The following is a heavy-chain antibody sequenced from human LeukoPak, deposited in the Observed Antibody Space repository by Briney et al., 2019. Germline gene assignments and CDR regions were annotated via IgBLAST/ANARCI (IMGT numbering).Heavy chain of an antibody. D-gene: IGHD3-22*01. CDR2: IYDTGNT. V-gene: IGHV4-30-4*01. Sequence: SQTLSLTCTVSDYSNSSGDYPWDWIRQPPGKGLEWVAYIYDTGNTYYNPSPKSRVTISIDTSKNQVSLKLSSVTAPDTAVYYCASQHYYDSRDYYAPFDSWGQGTLVTVSS. CDR1: DYSNSSGDYP. CDR3: ASQHYYDSRDYYAPFDS. J-gene: IGHJ4*02.